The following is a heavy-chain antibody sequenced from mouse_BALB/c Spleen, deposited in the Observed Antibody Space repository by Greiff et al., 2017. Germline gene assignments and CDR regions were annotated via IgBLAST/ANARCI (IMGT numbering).Heavy chain of an antibody. CDR3: VREGAYDWFAY. D-gene: IGHD2-12*01. J-gene: IGHJ3*01. Sequence: VMLVESGPGLVAPSQSLSITCTVSGFSLTGYGVNWVRQPPGKGLEWLGVIWTGGGTNYNSAFMSRLSISKDNSKSQVFLKMNSLQTDDTAIYYCVREGAYDWFAYWGQGTLVTVSA. CDR2: IWTGGGT. V-gene: IGHV2-9-2*01. CDR1: GFSLTGYG.